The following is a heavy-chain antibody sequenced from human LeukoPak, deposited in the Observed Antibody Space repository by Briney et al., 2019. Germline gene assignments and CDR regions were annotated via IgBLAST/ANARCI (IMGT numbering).Heavy chain of an antibody. Sequence: HPGGSLRLSCAASGFTFSSYAMSWVRQAPGKGLEWVSAISGSGGSTYYADSVKGRFTISRDNPKNTLYLQMNSLRAEDTAVYYCAKDSLGSSSKNWFDPWGQGTLVTVSS. V-gene: IGHV3-23*01. CDR1: GFTFSSYA. J-gene: IGHJ5*02. CDR3: AKDSLGSSSKNWFDP. CDR2: ISGSGGST. D-gene: IGHD6-13*01.